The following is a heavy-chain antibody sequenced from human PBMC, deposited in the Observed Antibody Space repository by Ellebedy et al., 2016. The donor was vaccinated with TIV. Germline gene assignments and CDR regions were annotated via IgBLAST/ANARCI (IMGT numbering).Heavy chain of an antibody. Sequence: SETLSLTCTVSGGSISTYFWNWVRQPPGKGLEWIGYIYHSGTSNHNPSLKSRITISVDTSKNQFSLKLTSVTAADTAVYYCARENFDVMTGYSGGIDYWGQGTLVTVSA. V-gene: IGHV4-59*01. CDR2: IYHSGTS. CDR3: ARENFDVMTGYSGGIDY. J-gene: IGHJ4*02. CDR1: GGSISTYF. D-gene: IGHD3-9*01.